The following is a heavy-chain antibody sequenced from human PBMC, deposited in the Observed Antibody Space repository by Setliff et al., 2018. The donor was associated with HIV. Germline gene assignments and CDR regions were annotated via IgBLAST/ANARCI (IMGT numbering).Heavy chain of an antibody. J-gene: IGHJ6*03. D-gene: IGHD3-3*01. CDR1: GGSFSGYY. CDR3: ARGTAYYNFWSGYSRDYYYYMDV. V-gene: IGHV4-34*01. CDR2: INHSGST. Sequence: SETLSLTCAVYGGSFSGYYWSWIRQSPGKGLEWIGEINHSGSTKYNPSLKSRVTISVDTSKNQFSLKLSSVTAADTAVYYCARGTAYYNFWSGYSRDYYYYMDVWGKGTTVTVSS.